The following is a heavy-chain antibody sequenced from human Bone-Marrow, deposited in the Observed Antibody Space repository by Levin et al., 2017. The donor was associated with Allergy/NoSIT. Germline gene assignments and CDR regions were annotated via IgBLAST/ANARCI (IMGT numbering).Heavy chain of an antibody. D-gene: IGHD3-9*01. V-gene: IGHV3-66*02. CDR1: GFSVSNNY. J-gene: IGHJ4*02. Sequence: AGGSLRLSCAASGFSVSNNYMTWVRQAPGKGLEWVSVIYGGGSTYYADSVKGRFTISRDNSKNTLFLQMNSLRPDDTAVYYCARAAYRSFDWYFDYWGQGTLVTVSS. CDR2: IYGGGST. CDR3: ARAAYRSFDWYFDY.